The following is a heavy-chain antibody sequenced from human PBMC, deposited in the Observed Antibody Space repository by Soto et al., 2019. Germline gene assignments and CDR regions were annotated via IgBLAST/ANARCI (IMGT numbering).Heavy chain of an antibody. CDR3: ARALLSHSYDSGGYDSYFHAMDV. J-gene: IGHJ6*02. CDR1: GGTFSSLD. CDR2: IIPISETT. Sequence: VKVSCKASGGTFSSLDINWVRQAPGQGLEWMGGIIPISETTNYAQIFQGRVSIVADISTSTAYMELSRLRSEDTAVYYCARALLSHSYDSGGYDSYFHAMDVWGQGTPVTVSS. V-gene: IGHV1-69*06. D-gene: IGHD3-22*01.